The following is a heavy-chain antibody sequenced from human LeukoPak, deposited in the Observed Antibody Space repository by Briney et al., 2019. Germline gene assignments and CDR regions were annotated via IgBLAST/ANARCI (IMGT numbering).Heavy chain of an antibody. CDR2: INPNSGDT. CDR3: ARVRYRLAETYIDY. D-gene: IGHD3-16*01. V-gene: IGHV1-2*02. J-gene: IGHJ4*02. CDR1: GYTFTGYY. Sequence: EASVKVSCKASGYTFTGYYMHWVRQAPGQGREWMGWINPNSGDTNYAQKFQGRVTMTRDTSISTAYMELSRLRSDDTAVYYCARVRYRLAETYIDYWGRGTLVTVSS.